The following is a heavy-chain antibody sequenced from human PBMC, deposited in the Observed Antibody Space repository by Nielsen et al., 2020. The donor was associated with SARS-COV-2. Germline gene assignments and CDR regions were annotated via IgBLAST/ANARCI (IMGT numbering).Heavy chain of an antibody. CDR2: ISGSGGST. CDR3: AKDVRSGGYFDY. J-gene: IGHJ4*02. V-gene: IGHV3-23*01. CDR1: GFTVSSNY. D-gene: IGHD1-1*01. Sequence: GGSLRLSCAASGFTVSSNYMSWVRQAPGKGLEWVSAISGSGGSTYYADSVKGRFTISRDNSKNTLYLQMNSLRAEDTAVYYCAKDVRSGGYFDYWGQGTLVTVSS.